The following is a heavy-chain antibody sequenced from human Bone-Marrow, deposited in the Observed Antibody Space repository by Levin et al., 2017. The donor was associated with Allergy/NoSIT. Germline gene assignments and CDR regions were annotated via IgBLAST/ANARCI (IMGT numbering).Heavy chain of an antibody. CDR3: ARQAVPAAMNGFDS. Sequence: LSLTCTVSGASISSFYWSWIRQPPVPFLAFLFSLSSLFLPPSLPSLPSRVSMSADMSRNQVYLTMSSVTAADTAVYYCARQAVPAAMNGFDSWGQGTLVTVSS. CDR1: GASISSFY. V-gene: IGHV4-59*08. CDR2: LSSLFLP. D-gene: IGHD2-2*01. J-gene: IGHJ5*01.